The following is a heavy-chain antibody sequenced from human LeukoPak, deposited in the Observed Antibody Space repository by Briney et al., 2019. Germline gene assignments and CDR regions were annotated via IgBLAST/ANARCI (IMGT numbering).Heavy chain of an antibody. CDR2: SSGSDGRT. J-gene: IGHJ3*02. CDR3: ARNYYYDSSGGAFDI. D-gene: IGHD3-22*01. V-gene: IGHV3-23*01. CDR1: GFTFTTYA. Sequence: PGGSLRLSCEASGFTFTTYAMSWVRQAPGKGLEWVSASSGSDGRTYYADSVKGRFTISRDTFKNMLSLQMNSLRAEDTAIYYCARNYYYDSSGGAFDIWGQGTMVTVSS.